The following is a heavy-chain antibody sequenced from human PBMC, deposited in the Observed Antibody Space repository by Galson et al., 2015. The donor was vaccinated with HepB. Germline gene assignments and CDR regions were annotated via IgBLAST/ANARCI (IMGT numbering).Heavy chain of an antibody. Sequence: SVKVSCKVSGYTLTELSMHWVRQAPGKGLEWMGGFDPEDGETIYAQKFQGRVTMTEVTSTDTAYMELSSLRSEDTAVYYCATGSGIAVAGFPQWFDPWGQGTLVTVSS. J-gene: IGHJ5*02. CDR1: GYTLTELS. CDR3: ATGSGIAVAGFPQWFDP. D-gene: IGHD6-19*01. V-gene: IGHV1-24*01. CDR2: FDPEDGET.